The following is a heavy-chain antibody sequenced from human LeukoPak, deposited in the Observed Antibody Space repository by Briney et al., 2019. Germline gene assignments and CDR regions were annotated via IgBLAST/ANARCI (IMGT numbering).Heavy chain of an antibody. Sequence: SETLSLTCAVYGGSFSGYYWSWIRQPPGKGREWIGEINHSGSTNYNPFLKSRVTISVDTSKNQFSLKLSSVTAADTAVYYCARASGYYYDSSGSRFDYRGQGTLVTVSS. V-gene: IGHV4-34*01. J-gene: IGHJ4*02. D-gene: IGHD3-22*01. CDR2: INHSGST. CDR3: ARASGYYYDSSGSRFDY. CDR1: GGSFSGYY.